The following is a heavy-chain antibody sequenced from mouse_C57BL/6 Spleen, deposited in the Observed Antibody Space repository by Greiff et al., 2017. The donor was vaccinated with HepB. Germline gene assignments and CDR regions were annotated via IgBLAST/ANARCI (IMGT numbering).Heavy chain of an antibody. CDR3: AFMITTGYYYAMDY. V-gene: IGHV8-12*01. D-gene: IGHD2-4*01. CDR1: GFSLSTSGMG. Sequence: QVTLKESGPGILQSSQTLSLTCSFSGFSLSTSGMGVSWIRQPSGKGLEWLAHIYWDDDKRYNPSLKSRLTISKDTSRNQVFLKITSVDTADTATYYCAFMITTGYYYAMDYWGQGTSVTVSS. CDR2: IYWDDDK. J-gene: IGHJ4*01.